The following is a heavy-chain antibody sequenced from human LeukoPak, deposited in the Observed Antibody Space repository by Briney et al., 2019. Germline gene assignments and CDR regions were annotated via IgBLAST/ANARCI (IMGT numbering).Heavy chain of an antibody. CDR3: AKDIGSGIAAAGTSWFDP. Sequence: GGSLRLSCAASGFTFDDYAMHWVRQAPGKGLEWVSGISWNSGSIGYADSVKGRFTISRDNAKNSLYLQMNSLRAEDTALYYCAKDIGSGIAAAGTSWFDPWGQGTLVTVSS. CDR1: GFTFDDYA. D-gene: IGHD6-13*01. V-gene: IGHV3-9*01. CDR2: ISWNSGSI. J-gene: IGHJ5*02.